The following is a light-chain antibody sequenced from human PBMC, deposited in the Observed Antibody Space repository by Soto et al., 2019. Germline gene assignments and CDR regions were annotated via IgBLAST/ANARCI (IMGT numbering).Light chain of an antibody. CDR2: GAS. CDR3: QQYNNWPPYT. CDR1: QSVSSSY. J-gene: IGKJ2*01. V-gene: IGKV3-20*01. Sequence: EIVLTQSPGTLSLSPGERATLSCRAGQSVSSSYLAWYQQKPGQAPRLLIYGASSRATGIPDRFSSSGSGTDFTLTISSLQSEDLAVYYCQQYNNWPPYTFGQGTKVDIK.